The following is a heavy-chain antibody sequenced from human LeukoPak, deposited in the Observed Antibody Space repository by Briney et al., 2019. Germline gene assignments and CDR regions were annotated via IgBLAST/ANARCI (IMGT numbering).Heavy chain of an antibody. V-gene: IGHV4-39*01. J-gene: IGHJ4*02. CDR2: IYYSGIT. Sequence: PSETLSLTCTVSGGSISSSSYYWGWIRQPPGKGLEWIGSIYYSGITYYNPSLKSRVTISVDTSKNQSPLKLSSVTAADTAVYYCARRVVGATPRFDYWGQGTLVTVSS. CDR3: ARRVVGATPRFDY. D-gene: IGHD1-26*01. CDR1: GGSISSSSYY.